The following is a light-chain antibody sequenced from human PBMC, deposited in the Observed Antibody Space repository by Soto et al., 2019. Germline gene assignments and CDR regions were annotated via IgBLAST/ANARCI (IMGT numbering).Light chain of an antibody. CDR3: HQYGTT. CDR2: GAY. J-gene: IGKJ1*01. Sequence: EIVLTQSPGTLSLSPGERASLSCRASQSVTSTYLAWYQQKPDQAPRLLIFGAYNRAAGIPDRFSGSGSGTEFTLTISRLEPEDFAVYYCHQYGTTFGQGTKVEIK. CDR1: QSVTSTY. V-gene: IGKV3-20*01.